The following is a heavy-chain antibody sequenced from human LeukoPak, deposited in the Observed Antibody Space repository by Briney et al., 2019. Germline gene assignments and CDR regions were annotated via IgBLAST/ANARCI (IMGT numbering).Heavy chain of an antibody. J-gene: IGHJ6*03. D-gene: IGHD3-16*02. CDR3: ARHIGGGIEDMDV. CDR1: GGSIRDYQ. V-gene: IGHV4-59*08. CDR2: IYVTGN. Sequence: SETLSLTCAVSGGSIRDYQWSWIRQSPGKGLEWIGYIYVTGNRYNPYLQSRVTISVDTSRNQFFLKMSSVTAADTAVYYCARHIGGGIEDMDVWGKGTKVTVSS.